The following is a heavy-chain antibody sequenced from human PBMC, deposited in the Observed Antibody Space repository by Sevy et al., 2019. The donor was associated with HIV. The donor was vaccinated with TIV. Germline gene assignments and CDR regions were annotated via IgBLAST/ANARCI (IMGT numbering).Heavy chain of an antibody. J-gene: IGHJ4*02. D-gene: IGHD6-13*01. CDR1: GFSFSSYW. V-gene: IGHV3-7*01. CDR3: VRAIGAAGSY. Sequence: GSLRLSCEASGFSFSSYWMSWVRQAPGKGLEWVANIKEDGSMIYYVDSVKGRFTISRDNAKNSVYLQMTSLRAEDAALYYCVRAIGAAGSYWGQGTLVTVSS. CDR2: IKEDGSMI.